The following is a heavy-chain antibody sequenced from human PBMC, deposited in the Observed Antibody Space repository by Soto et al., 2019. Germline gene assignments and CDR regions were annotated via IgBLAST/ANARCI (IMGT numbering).Heavy chain of an antibody. CDR3: AGYYDSSGYPSGY. CDR1: GFTFSSYS. V-gene: IGHV3-21*01. Sequence: GGSLRLSCAASGFTFSSYSMNWVRQAPGKGLEWVSSISSSSSYIYYADSVKGRFTISRDNAKNSLYLQMNSLRAEDTAVYYCAGYYDSSGYPSGYWGQGTLVTVSS. J-gene: IGHJ4*02. CDR2: ISSSSSYI. D-gene: IGHD3-22*01.